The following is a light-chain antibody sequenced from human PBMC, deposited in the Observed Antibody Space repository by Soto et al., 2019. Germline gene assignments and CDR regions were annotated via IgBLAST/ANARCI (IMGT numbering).Light chain of an antibody. CDR1: QSVTSN. CDR3: RHYGASLMWT. J-gene: IGKJ1*01. CDR2: GAT. Sequence: VLTQTTGTLFLSPGERATLSCRASQSVTSNFAQYQQKPGQAPRLLIYGATSRATDIPDRCGGRGSGTDFTLTISRLEPEDFAVYYCRHYGASLMWTFGHGTMVDIK. V-gene: IGKV3-20*01.